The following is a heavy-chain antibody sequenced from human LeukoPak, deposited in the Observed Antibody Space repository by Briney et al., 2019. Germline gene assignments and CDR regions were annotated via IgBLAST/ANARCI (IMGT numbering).Heavy chain of an antibody. CDR2: ISYDGSNK. Sequence: GRSLRLSCAASGFTFSSYAMHWVRQAPGKGLEWVAVISYDGSNKYYADSVKGRFTISRDNSKNTLYLQMNSLRAEDTAVYYCARAGIVGAITYYYYYYMDVWGKGTMVTVSS. D-gene: IGHD1-26*01. V-gene: IGHV3-30*04. J-gene: IGHJ6*03. CDR1: GFTFSSYA. CDR3: ARAGIVGAITYYYYYYMDV.